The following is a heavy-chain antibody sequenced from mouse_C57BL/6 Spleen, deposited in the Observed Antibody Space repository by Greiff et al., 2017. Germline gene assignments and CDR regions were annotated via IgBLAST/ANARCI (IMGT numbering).Heavy chain of an antibody. D-gene: IGHD1-1*01. CDR2: INPNYGTT. CDR1: GYSFTDYN. Sequence: VQLKESGPELVKPGASVKISCKASGYSFTDYNMNWVKQSNGKSLEWIGVINPNYGTTSYNQKFKGKATLTVDQSSSTAYMQLNSLTSEDSAVYYCASERGSSYYFDYWGQGTTLTVSS. J-gene: IGHJ2*01. CDR3: ASERGSSYYFDY. V-gene: IGHV1-39*01.